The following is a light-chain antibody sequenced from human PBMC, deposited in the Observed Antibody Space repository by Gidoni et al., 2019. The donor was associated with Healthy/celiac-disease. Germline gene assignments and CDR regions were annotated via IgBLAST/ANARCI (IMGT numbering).Light chain of an antibody. CDR3: QQCANRPPVT. V-gene: IGKV3-11*01. Sequence: EIVLTQSPATLFLSPGESATLSCRASQSVSNSLAWYQQKAGQAPRLLIYDTSSRATGIPARFSGSGSGTDFTLTISSLEPEDFAVYYCQQCANRPPVTFGGGTKVEIK. CDR2: DTS. J-gene: IGKJ4*01. CDR1: QSVSNS.